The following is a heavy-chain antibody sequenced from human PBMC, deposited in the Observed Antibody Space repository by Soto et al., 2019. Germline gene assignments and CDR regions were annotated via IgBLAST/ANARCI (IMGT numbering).Heavy chain of an antibody. CDR2: INHGGTT. Sequence: TLSLTCTVYGESFSGHYWSWIRQPPGKGLEWIGEINHGGTTHHNPSLKSRVFISVDTSKNQVSLKLSSVTATDTAIYYCARGGIPDFFDYWGQGTLVTVSS. J-gene: IGHJ4*02. CDR1: GESFSGHY. CDR3: ARGGIPDFFDY. V-gene: IGHV4-34*01.